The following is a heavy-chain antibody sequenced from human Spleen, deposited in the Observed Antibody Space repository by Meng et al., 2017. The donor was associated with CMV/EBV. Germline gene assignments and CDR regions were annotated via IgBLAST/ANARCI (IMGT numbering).Heavy chain of an antibody. V-gene: IGHV4-38-2*02. CDR3: ARLQQQVVRGAGSWFDP. Sequence: SETLSLTCTVSGYSISSGYYWGWIRQPPGKGLEWIGSIYHSGSTYYNPSLKSRVTISLDTSKNQFSLKLTSMTAADTAVYYCARLQQQVVRGAGSWFDPWGQGTLVTVSS. CDR2: IYHSGST. CDR1: GYSISSGYY. D-gene: IGHD6-13*01. J-gene: IGHJ5*02.